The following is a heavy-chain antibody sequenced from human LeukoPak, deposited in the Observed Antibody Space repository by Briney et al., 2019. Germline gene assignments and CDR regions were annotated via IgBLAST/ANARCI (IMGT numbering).Heavy chain of an antibody. Sequence: SETLSLTCTVSGGSISSGTYYWAWIRQPPGKGLEWIGTIYHSGSTYYNPSLKSRVTISVDTSKNQFSLKLSSVTAADTAVYYCASVYGSGSYYSLDYWGQGTLVTVSS. CDR2: IYHSGST. V-gene: IGHV4-39*07. CDR1: GGSISSGTYY. J-gene: IGHJ4*02. D-gene: IGHD3-10*01. CDR3: ASVYGSGSYYSLDY.